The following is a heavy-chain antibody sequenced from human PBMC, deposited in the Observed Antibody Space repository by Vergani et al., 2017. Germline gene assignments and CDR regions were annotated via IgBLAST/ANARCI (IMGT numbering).Heavy chain of an antibody. V-gene: IGHV2-70*04. CDR3: ARSGYSSGWSHFDY. CDR1: GFSLSTSGMR. D-gene: IGHD6-19*01. J-gene: IGHJ4*02. Sequence: QITLKESGPTLVRPTQTLTLTCTFSGFSLSTSGMRVSWIRQPPRKALEWLARIDWDDDKFYSTSLKTRLTISKDTSKNQVVLTMTNMDPVDTATYYCARSGYSSGWSHFDYWGQGTLVTVSS. CDR2: IDWDDDK.